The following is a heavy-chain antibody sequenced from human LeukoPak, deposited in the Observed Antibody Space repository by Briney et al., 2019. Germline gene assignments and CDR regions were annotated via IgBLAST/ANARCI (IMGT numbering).Heavy chain of an antibody. CDR2: SLTTKPNIRTT. Sequence: PGGSLSLSCAASGFAITAHHMDWARQPPGKGREWVGRSLTTKPNIRTTAYAASVKGRFTISRHDLKNSRYLQLNSLNTEDTAVYYCVRVVTTSSGWYHFDNWGQGTLVTVSS. CDR3: VRVVTTSSGWYHFDN. J-gene: IGHJ4*02. CDR1: GFAITAHH. D-gene: IGHD6-13*01. V-gene: IGHV3-72*01.